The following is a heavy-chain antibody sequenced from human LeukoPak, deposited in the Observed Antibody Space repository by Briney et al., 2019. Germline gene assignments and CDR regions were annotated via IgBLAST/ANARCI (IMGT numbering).Heavy chain of an antibody. CDR3: ARDWSSGHEYSGCVDY. V-gene: IGHV3-7*01. CDR2: RDGSEK. D-gene: IGHD5-12*01. Sequence: RDGSEKYYAASVKGRFTISRDNANNSLYLQLNSLRAEDTAVYYCARDWSSGHEYSGCVDYWGQGTLVTVSS. J-gene: IGHJ4*02.